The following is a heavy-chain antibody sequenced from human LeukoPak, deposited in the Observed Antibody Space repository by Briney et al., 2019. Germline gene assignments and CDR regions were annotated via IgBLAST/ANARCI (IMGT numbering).Heavy chain of an antibody. J-gene: IGHJ4*02. D-gene: IGHD2-2*01. V-gene: IGHV1-24*01. CDR3: ATVVPAALGRYYFDY. Sequence: ASVKVSCKVSGYTLTELSMHWVRQAPGKGLEWMGGFDPEDGETIYAQKFQGRVTITEDTSTDTAYMELSSLRSEDTAVYYCATVVPAALGRYYFDYWGQGTLVTVSS. CDR2: FDPEDGET. CDR1: GYTLTELS.